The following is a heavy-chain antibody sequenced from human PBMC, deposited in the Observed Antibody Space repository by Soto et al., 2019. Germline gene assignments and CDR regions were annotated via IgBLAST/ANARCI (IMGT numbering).Heavy chain of an antibody. CDR1: GFSLSTSGVG. J-gene: IGHJ6*03. D-gene: IGHD1-26*01. CDR2: IYWDDDK. Sequence: QITLKESGPTLVKPTQTLTLTCTFSGFSLSTSGVGVGWIRQPPGKALELLALIYWDDDKRYSPSLKSRLTITKDTSKYRVVLTMTNMHPVDTATYSFAHSLYSHDYYYYMDVWGKGATVTVSS. V-gene: IGHV2-5*02. CDR3: AHSLYSHDYYYYMDV.